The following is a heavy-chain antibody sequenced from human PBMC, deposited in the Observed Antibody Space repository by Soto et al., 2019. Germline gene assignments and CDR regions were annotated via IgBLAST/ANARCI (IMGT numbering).Heavy chain of an antibody. CDR2: VGGSGGST. V-gene: IGHV3-23*01. CDR3: AKHTYITMIVVVIKGHFDY. Sequence: ERSLRVSCVDSGFSFSSDPMSWVREAPGNVLEWVSAVGGSGGSTYYAASMKGRLNISRDNSKNTLYLQMNSLRAEDTAVYYCAKHTYITMIVVVIKGHFDYWGQGTLAPVSS. CDR1: GFSFSSDP. J-gene: IGHJ4*02. D-gene: IGHD3-22*01.